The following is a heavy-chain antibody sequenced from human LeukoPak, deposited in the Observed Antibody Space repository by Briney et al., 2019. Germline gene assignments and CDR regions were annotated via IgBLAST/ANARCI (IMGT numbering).Heavy chain of an antibody. CDR1: GFRFSSYA. CDR3: AKVSWANYFDY. Sequence: GGSLRLSCAASGFRFSSYAMSWVRQAPGKGLEWVSAISGSGGNTYYADSVRGRFTISRDNSKNTLYLQINSLRAEDTAIYYCAKVSWANYFDYWGQGTLVTVSS. CDR2: ISGSGGNT. V-gene: IGHV3-23*01. D-gene: IGHD6-13*01. J-gene: IGHJ4*02.